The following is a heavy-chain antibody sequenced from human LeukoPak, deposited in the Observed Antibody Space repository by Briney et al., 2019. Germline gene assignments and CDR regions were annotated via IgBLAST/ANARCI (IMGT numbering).Heavy chain of an antibody. CDR1: GGSFSGYY. D-gene: IGHD6-13*01. Sequence: SETLSLTCAVYGGSFSGYYWSWIRQPPGKGLEWIGEINHSGSTNYTPSLKSRVTISVDTSKNQFSLKLSSVTAADTAVYYCARGSGIAAAGSRYGMDVWGQGTTVTVSS. J-gene: IGHJ6*02. CDR3: ARGSGIAAAGSRYGMDV. V-gene: IGHV4-34*01. CDR2: INHSGST.